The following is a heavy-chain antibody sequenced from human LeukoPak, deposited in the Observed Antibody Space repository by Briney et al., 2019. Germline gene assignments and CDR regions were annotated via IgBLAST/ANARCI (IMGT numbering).Heavy chain of an antibody. CDR1: GGTFSSYA. Sequence: GASVKVSCKASGGTFSSYAISWVRQAPGQGLEWMGGIIPIFGTANYAQKFQGRVTITADESTSTAYMELSSLRSEDTAAYYCARGKDIVATLFDYWGQGTLVTVSS. V-gene: IGHV1-69*13. CDR3: ARGKDIVATLFDY. J-gene: IGHJ4*02. D-gene: IGHD5-12*01. CDR2: IIPIFGTA.